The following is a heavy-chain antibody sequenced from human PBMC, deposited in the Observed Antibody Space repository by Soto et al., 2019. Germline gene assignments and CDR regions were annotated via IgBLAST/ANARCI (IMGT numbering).Heavy chain of an antibody. J-gene: IGHJ6*02. CDR3: AREGTIMGALGRDYYYGMDV. CDR1: GFTFSSYA. D-gene: IGHD1-26*01. Sequence: GGSLRLSCAASGFTFSSYAMHWVRQAPGKGLEWVAVISYDGSNKYYADSVKGRFTISRDNSKNTLYLQMNSLRAEDTAVYYCAREGTIMGALGRDYYYGMDVWGQGTTVTVSS. CDR2: ISYDGSNK. V-gene: IGHV3-30-3*01.